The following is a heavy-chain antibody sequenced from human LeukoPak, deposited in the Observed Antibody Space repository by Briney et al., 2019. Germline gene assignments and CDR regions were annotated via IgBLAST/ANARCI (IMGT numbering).Heavy chain of an antibody. CDR3: ARDQTKKQWLTPDAFDI. Sequence: SVKVSCKASGYTFTSYYIHWVRQAPGQGLEWMGGIIPIFGTANYAQKFQGRVTITADESTSTAYMELSSLRSEDTAVYYCARDQTKKQWLTPDAFDIWGQGTMVTVSS. CDR1: GYTFTSYY. CDR2: IIPIFGTA. J-gene: IGHJ3*02. D-gene: IGHD6-19*01. V-gene: IGHV1-69*13.